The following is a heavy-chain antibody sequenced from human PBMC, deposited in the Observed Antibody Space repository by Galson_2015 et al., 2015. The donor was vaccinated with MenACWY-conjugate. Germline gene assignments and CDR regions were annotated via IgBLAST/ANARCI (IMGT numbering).Heavy chain of an antibody. D-gene: IGHD3-16*01. CDR2: IYAGGST. V-gene: IGHV3-66*01. Sequence: SLSLSRAASGVIVSTNYMRWFRQAPVRGGDWVSLIYAGGSTYYTESVKGRFTISRDNSKNTLSLQMHSLRAEDTAVYYCTRDSWGGGANWGQGTLVTVSS. CDR3: TRDSWGGGAN. J-gene: IGHJ4*02. CDR1: GVIVSTNY.